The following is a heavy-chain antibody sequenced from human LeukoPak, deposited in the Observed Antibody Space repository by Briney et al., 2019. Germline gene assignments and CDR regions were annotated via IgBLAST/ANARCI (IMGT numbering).Heavy chain of an antibody. D-gene: IGHD4-17*01. V-gene: IGHV3-48*03. J-gene: IGHJ4*02. CDR3: ARENDCGDRPFDY. CDR2: ISSSGSNI. CDR1: GFTFSSYE. Sequence: GGSLRLSCAASGFTFSSYEMNWVRLAPGKGLEWVSYISSSGSNIYYADSVKGRFTISRDNAKNSLYLQMSNLRAEDTAVYYCARENDCGDRPFDYWGQGTLVTVSS.